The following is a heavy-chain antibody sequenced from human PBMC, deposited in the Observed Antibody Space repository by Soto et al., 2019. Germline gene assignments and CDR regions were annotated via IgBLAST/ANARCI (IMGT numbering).Heavy chain of an antibody. J-gene: IGHJ4*02. CDR3: EHNTGGLNDY. CDR1: GFSLSTSAVG. CDR2: ICWDDDK. Sequence: QITLMESGPPLVKPTQALTLTCTFSGFSLSTSAVGVGWIRQPPGTALEWLALICWDDDKRYSPSLNSRLTITTDTSKNQVVLTMTTMDPVDTATYYYEHNTGGLNDYWGQGALVTVSS. V-gene: IGHV2-5*02. D-gene: IGHD1-26*01.